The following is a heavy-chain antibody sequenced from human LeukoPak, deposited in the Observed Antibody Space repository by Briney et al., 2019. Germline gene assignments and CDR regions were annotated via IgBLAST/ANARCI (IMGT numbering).Heavy chain of an antibody. D-gene: IGHD1-1*01. CDR1: GGSLSSGGYS. CDR3: ARVKTAAFDY. J-gene: IGHJ4*02. Sequence: SETLSLTCAVSGGSLSSGGYSWSWIRQPPGKGLEWIGYIYHSGSTYYNPSLKSRVTISVDRSKNQFSLKLSSVTAADTAVYYCARVKTAAFDYWGQGTLVTVSS. V-gene: IGHV4-30-2*01. CDR2: IYHSGST.